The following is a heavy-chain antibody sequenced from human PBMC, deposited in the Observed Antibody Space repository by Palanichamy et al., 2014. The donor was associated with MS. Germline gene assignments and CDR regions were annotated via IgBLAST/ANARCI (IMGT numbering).Heavy chain of an antibody. V-gene: IGHV4-39*01. J-gene: IGHJ6*02. CDR3: IGEAAAGVYYGMDV. D-gene: IGHD6-13*01. Sequence: QLQLQESGPGLVRPSETLSLTCTASGGSISRSTYYWGWIRQPPGKGLEWIGSIYYSGNTYYNPSLKSRVTMSVDTSKKQFSLTLSSVTAADTAVYYCIGEAAAGVYYGMDVWGQGTTVTVSS. CDR1: GGSISRSTYY. CDR2: IYYSGNT.